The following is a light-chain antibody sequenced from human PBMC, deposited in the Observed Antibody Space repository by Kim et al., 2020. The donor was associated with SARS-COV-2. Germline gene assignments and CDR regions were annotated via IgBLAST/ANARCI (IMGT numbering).Light chain of an antibody. J-gene: IGKJ3*01. V-gene: IGKV1-39*01. Sequence: ASVGDRVTISCRASQNISNYLNWYQQKPGKAPNLLIHAACSLQSGVPSRFGGGGSGTDFTLTISSLQPEDFATYYCQQSYSTPFTFGPGTKVDIK. CDR1: QNISNY. CDR3: QQSYSTPFT. CDR2: AAC.